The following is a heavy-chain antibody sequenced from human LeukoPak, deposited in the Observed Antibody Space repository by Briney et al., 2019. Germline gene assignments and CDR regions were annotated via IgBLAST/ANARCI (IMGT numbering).Heavy chain of an antibody. J-gene: IGHJ6*02. D-gene: IGHD3-10*01. V-gene: IGHV1-18*01. CDR3: ARDEVRGVITHYYYYGMDV. CDR1: GYTFTNYG. Sequence: ASVKVSCKASGYTFTNYGISWVRQAPGQGLEWMGWISAYNGNTNYAQKLQGRVTMTTDTSTSTAYMELRSLRSDDTAVYYCARDEVRGVITHYYYYGMDVWGQGTTVTVSS. CDR2: ISAYNGNT.